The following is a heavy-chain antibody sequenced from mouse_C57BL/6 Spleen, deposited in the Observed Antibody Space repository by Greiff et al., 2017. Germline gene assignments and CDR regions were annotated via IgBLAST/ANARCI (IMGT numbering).Heavy chain of an antibody. CDR1: GFNIKDYY. J-gene: IGHJ4*01. CDR2: IDPEDGDT. Sequence: VQLQQSGAELVRPGASVKLSCTASGFNIKDYYMHWVKQRPEQGLEWIGRIDPEDGDTEYAQKFQGKATMTADTSSNTAYLQLSSLTSEDTAVYYCTTIYYDYGAYAMDYWGQGTSVTVSS. D-gene: IGHD2-4*01. CDR3: TTIYYDYGAYAMDY. V-gene: IGHV14-1*01.